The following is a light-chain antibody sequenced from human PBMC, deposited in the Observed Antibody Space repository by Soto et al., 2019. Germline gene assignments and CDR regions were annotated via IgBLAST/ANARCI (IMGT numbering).Light chain of an antibody. J-gene: IGKJ1*01. CDR3: QQYGSSPPWT. V-gene: IGKV3-20*01. Sequence: EIVLTHSPCTLSLSPGERATLACSAIQSVSSSYLAWYQQKPGQAPRLLIYGASSRATGIPDRFSGSVSGTGFTLTISRLEPEDFAVYYCQQYGSSPPWTFGQGTKVDIK. CDR1: QSVSSSY. CDR2: GAS.